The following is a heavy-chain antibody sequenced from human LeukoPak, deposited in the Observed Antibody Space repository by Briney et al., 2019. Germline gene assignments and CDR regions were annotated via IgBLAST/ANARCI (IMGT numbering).Heavy chain of an antibody. V-gene: IGHV1-2*06. CDR3: ARVGYYDYVWGSYRPMDV. CDR1: GYTFTGYY. Sequence: ASVKVSCKASGYTFTGYYMHWVRQAPGQGLEWMGRINPNSGGTNYAQKFQGRVTMTRDTSISTAYMELSRLRSDDTAVYYCARVGYYDYVWGSYRPMDVWGKGTTVTVSS. J-gene: IGHJ6*03. CDR2: INPNSGGT. D-gene: IGHD3-16*02.